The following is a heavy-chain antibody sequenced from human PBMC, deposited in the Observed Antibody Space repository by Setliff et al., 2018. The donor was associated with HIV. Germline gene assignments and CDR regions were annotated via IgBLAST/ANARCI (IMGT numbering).Heavy chain of an antibody. J-gene: IGHJ3*02. CDR2: IYFTGDS. Sequence: TSETLSLTCTVTGGSISTNNFYWGWIRQPPGKGLQWIGSIYFTGDSYYNPSLKSRVTISVDTSKNQFSLKLSSVTAADTAVYYCARHSITLVVGVPERDDAFDIWGQGTMVTVSS. CDR1: GGSISTNNFY. D-gene: IGHD3-22*01. CDR3: ARHSITLVVGVPERDDAFDI. V-gene: IGHV4-39*01.